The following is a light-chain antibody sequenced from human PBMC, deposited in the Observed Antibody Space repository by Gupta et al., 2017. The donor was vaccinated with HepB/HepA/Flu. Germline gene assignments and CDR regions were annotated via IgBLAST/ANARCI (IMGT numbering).Light chain of an antibody. CDR1: QSVSSY. CDR3: QQRSNCPLT. J-gene: IGKJ3*01. Sequence: EIVLTQSPATLSLSPGERATHSCRASQSVSSYLAGYQQNAGQAPRLLIYDASHRATGNAARFISRGSGTYFTITISRLEPEDGAVYYWQQRSNCPLTFGPGTKVEIK. V-gene: IGKV3-11*01. CDR2: DAS.